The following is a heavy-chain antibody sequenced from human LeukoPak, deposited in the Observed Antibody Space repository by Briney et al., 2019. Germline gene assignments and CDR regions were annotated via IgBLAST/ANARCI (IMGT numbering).Heavy chain of an antibody. CDR3: AREPESSAFDL. J-gene: IGHJ5*02. CDR1: GFTFSTYW. CDR2: IKQDGSVK. D-gene: IGHD5/OR15-5a*01. Sequence: PGGSLRLSCAASGFTFSTYWMSWVRQTPEKGLEFVANIKQDGSVKNYIDSLKGRSTISRDNARESLYLEINSLRADDTAVYYCAREPESSAFDLWGQGALVTVSS. V-gene: IGHV3-7*03.